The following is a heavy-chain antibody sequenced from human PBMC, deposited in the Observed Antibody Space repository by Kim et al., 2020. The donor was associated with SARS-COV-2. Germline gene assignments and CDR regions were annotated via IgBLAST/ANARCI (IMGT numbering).Heavy chain of an antibody. CDR1: GFTFSSYA. Sequence: GGSLRLSCAASGFTFSSYAMHWVRQAPGKGLEWVAVISYDGSNKYYADSVKGRFTISRDNSKNTLYLQMNSLRAEDTAVYYCARDAGEGWLVPSWDYYGMDVWGQGTTVTVSS. CDR2: ISYDGSNK. CDR3: ARDAGEGWLVPSWDYYGMDV. V-gene: IGHV3-30-3*01. J-gene: IGHJ6*02. D-gene: IGHD6-19*01.